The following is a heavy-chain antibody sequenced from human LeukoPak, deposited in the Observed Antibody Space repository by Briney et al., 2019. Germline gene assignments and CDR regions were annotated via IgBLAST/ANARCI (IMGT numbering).Heavy chain of an antibody. D-gene: IGHD6-6*01. CDR2: VSGSGGDT. V-gene: IGHV3-23*01. CDR1: GFTFSIYA. CDR3: AKWEYSNSGIDDY. J-gene: IGHJ4*02. Sequence: GGSLRLSCAASGFTFSIYAMSWIRLAPGKGLEWVSAVSGSGGDTYYADSVKGRFTISRDNSENTVYLQMNSLRAEDTAVYYCAKWEYSNSGIDDYRGQGTLVTVSS.